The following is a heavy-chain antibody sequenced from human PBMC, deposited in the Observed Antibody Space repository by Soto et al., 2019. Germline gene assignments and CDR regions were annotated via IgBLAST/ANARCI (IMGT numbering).Heavy chain of an antibody. CDR3: ARCITMVRGEVARGPKYYYYGLDV. CDR2: INEDGTET. J-gene: IGHJ6*02. CDR1: QFPFSRYW. V-gene: IGHV3-7*01. D-gene: IGHD3-10*01. Sequence: PGGSLRLSCVVSQFPFSRYWMIWVRQAPGKGLEWVANINEDGTETYYAESVRGRLTFSRDNAQNSLFLQMNSLRAEDTAVYYCARCITMVRGEVARGPKYYYYGLDVWGQGTTVTVSS.